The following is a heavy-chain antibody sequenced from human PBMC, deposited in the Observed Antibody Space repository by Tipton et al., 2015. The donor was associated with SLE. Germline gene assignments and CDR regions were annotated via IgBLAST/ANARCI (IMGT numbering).Heavy chain of an antibody. CDR2: IDHSGGT. Sequence: TLSLTCTVSGGSISSGSYYWGWIRQPPGKGLEWIGEIDHSGGTKTNPSLRSRVTISVDTPKKEFSLRLRSVTAADTAVYYCARVAGWIEDAFDIWGQGTMVTVSS. V-gene: IGHV4-39*07. J-gene: IGHJ3*02. CDR3: ARVAGWIEDAFDI. D-gene: IGHD2-2*03. CDR1: GGSISSGSYY.